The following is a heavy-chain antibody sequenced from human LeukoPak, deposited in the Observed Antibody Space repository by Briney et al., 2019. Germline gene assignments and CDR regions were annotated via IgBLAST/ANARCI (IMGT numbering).Heavy chain of an antibody. Sequence: GGSLRLSCAGSGFIFSDYFMSWIRQAPGKGLEWISYISSSGSHTNYADSVKGRFTISRDNAKNSLYLQMNSLRAEDTAVYYCARDIGGYNYDYWGQGTLVTVSS. CDR2: ISSSGSHT. CDR1: GFIFSDYF. J-gene: IGHJ4*02. V-gene: IGHV3-11*06. CDR3: ARDIGGYNYDY. D-gene: IGHD5-24*01.